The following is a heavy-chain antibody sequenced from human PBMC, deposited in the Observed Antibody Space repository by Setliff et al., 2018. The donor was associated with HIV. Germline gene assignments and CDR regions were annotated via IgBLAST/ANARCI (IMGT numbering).Heavy chain of an antibody. V-gene: IGHV3-21*01. Sequence: GGSLRLSCAASGFTFSSYSMNWVRQAPGKGLEWVSSISSTSSYIYYADSVKGRFTISRDNAKNSLYLQMNSLRAEDTAVYYCARDSYYDFWSGYSDRNYYYYMDVWGKGTTVTVSS. CDR2: ISSTSSYI. J-gene: IGHJ6*03. CDR1: GFTFSSYS. D-gene: IGHD3-3*01. CDR3: ARDSYYDFWSGYSDRNYYYYMDV.